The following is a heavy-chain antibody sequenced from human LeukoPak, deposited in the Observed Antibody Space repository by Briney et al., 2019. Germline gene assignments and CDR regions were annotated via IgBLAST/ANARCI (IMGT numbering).Heavy chain of an antibody. J-gene: IGHJ6*03. CDR2: IYYSGST. V-gene: IGHV4-59*01. Sequence: PSETLSLTCTVSGGSISTYYWSWIRQPPGKGLEWIGYIYYSGSTNYNPSLESRVTISVDTSKNQFSLKLSSVTAADTAVYYCASVRRGFGESSKYYSYYYMDVWGNGTTVPIS. CDR1: GGSISTYY. D-gene: IGHD3-10*01. CDR3: ASVRRGFGESSKYYSYYYMDV.